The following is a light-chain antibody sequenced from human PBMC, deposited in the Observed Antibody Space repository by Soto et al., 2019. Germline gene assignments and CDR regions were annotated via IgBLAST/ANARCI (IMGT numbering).Light chain of an antibody. J-gene: IGKJ1*01. CDR1: QSVPGSH. V-gene: IGKV3-20*01. CDR3: QQYGVSPPT. Sequence: EIVLTQSPGTLSLSPGDGATLSCRASQSVPGSHLAWYQQRHDQAPRPLIYGASNRATGIPDRFSGSGSGTDFTLTITSLEPEDFAVYHCQQYGVSPPTFGQGTRVE. CDR2: GAS.